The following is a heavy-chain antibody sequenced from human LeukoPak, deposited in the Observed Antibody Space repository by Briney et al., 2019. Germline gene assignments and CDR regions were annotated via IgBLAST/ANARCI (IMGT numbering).Heavy chain of an antibody. CDR2: ISGSGGST. J-gene: IGHJ4*02. D-gene: IGHD5-18*01. CDR1: GFTFSSYA. Sequence: PGGSLRLSCAASGFTFSSYAMRWVRQAPGKGLEWVSAISGSGGSTYYADSVKGRFTISRDNSKNTLYLQMNSLRAEDTAVYYCAKRPAYSYGAYFDYWGQGTLVTVFS. V-gene: IGHV3-23*01. CDR3: AKRPAYSYGAYFDY.